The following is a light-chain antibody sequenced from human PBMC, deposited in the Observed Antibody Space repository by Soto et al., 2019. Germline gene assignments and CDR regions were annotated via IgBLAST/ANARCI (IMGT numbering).Light chain of an antibody. Sequence: EFVVTQYPDTLSFSPGERATLSCRSSQTVRNNYLAWYQQKPGQAPRLLIYDASHRATGIPVRFSGSGSGTDFTLTISSLEPEDCAIYYCQQRQYWPPITFGQGTRLEIK. CDR1: QTVRNNY. V-gene: IGKV3-11*01. CDR3: QQRQYWPPIT. CDR2: DAS. J-gene: IGKJ5*01.